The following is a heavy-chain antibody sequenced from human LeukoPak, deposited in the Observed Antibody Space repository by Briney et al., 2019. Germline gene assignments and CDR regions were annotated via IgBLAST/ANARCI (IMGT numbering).Heavy chain of an antibody. CDR2: ISYDGSNK. V-gene: IGHV3-30*04. J-gene: IGHJ3*02. D-gene: IGHD6-25*01. CDR1: GFNFRSYP. CDR3: ARDGLAAGAFDI. Sequence: GGSLRLSCAASGFNFRSYPIHWVRQAPGKGLEWVALISYDGSNKYYADSVKGRFTISRDNSKNTLYLQMNSLSADDTAIYYYARDGLAAGAFDIWGQGTMVTVSS.